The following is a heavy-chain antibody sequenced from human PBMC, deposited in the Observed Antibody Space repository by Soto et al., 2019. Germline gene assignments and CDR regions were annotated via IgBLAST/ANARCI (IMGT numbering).Heavy chain of an antibody. J-gene: IGHJ4*02. CDR2: ISGSGGST. V-gene: IGHV3-23*01. CDR1: GFTFSSYA. Sequence: EVQLLESGGGLVQPGGSLRLSCAASGFTFSSYAMSWVRQAPGKGLEWVSAISGSGGSTYYADSVKGRFTISRDNAKNSLYLQMNSLRAEDTAVYYCARVRARYCDYWGQGTLVTVSS. D-gene: IGHD2-15*01. CDR3: ARVRARYCDY.